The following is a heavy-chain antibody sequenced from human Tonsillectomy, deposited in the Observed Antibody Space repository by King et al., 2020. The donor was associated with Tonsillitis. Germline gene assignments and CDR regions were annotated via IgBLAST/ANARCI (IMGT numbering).Heavy chain of an antibody. Sequence: VQLVESGGGLVQPGGSLRLSCAASGFTFSSYWMHWVRQAPGKGLVWVPRINSDGSSTSYADSVKGRFTISRDNAKNTLYLQMNSLRAEDTAVYYCARGLPYYYDSTHAFDIWGQGTMVTVSS. J-gene: IGHJ3*02. CDR2: INSDGSST. D-gene: IGHD3-22*01. CDR1: GFTFSSYW. CDR3: ARGLPYYYDSTHAFDI. V-gene: IGHV3-74*01.